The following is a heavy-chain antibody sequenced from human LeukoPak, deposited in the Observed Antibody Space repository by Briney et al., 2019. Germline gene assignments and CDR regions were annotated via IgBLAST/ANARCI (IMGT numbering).Heavy chain of an antibody. Sequence: SETLSLTCTVSGGSISSSSDYWGWIRQPPGKGLEWIGSIYYSGSTYYNPSLKSRVTISVDTSKNQFSLKLSSVTAADTAVYYCARGYSSGWSPDPFDYWGQGTLVTVSS. D-gene: IGHD6-19*01. J-gene: IGHJ4*02. CDR3: ARGYSSGWSPDPFDY. CDR2: IYYSGST. V-gene: IGHV4-39*01. CDR1: GGSISSSSDY.